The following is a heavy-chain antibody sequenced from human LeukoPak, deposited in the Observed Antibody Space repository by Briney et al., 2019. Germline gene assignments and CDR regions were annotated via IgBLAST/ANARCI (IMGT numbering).Heavy chain of an antibody. CDR3: ARGDYTAMVDY. Sequence: SETLSLTCAVYGGSFSGYYWSWIRQPPGKGLEWIGEINHSGSTNYNPSLKSRVTISVDTSKNQFSLKLSSVTAADTAVYYCARGDYTAMVDYWGQGTLVTVSS. CDR2: INHSGST. J-gene: IGHJ4*02. CDR1: GGSFSGYY. D-gene: IGHD5-18*01. V-gene: IGHV4-34*01.